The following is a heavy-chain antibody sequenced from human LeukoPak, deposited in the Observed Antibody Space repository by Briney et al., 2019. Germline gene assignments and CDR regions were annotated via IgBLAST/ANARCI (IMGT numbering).Heavy chain of an antibody. CDR1: GFTFSSYA. CDR2: ISSSSDST. J-gene: IGHJ4*02. V-gene: IGHV3-23*01. CDR3: ARGDTGFSSAWGRDFDY. D-gene: IGHD6-19*01. Sequence: PGGSLRLSCAASGFTFSSYAMSWVRQAPGKGLEWVSTISSSSDSTYYADSVKGRFTISRDNSKNTLYLQMNNLRPEDTAVYYCARGDTGFSSAWGRDFDYWGQGTLVTVSS.